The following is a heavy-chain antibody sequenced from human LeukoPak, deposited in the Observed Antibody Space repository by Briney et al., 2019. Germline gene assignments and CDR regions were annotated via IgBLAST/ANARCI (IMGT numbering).Heavy chain of an antibody. Sequence: SETLSLTCAVSGYSIISSSYYWGWIRQPPGKGLEWIGSIYYSGSTYYNSSLKSRVTISVDTSKNQFSLKLSSVTAADTAVYYCARRINDFWSGQYGYYFDYWGQGTLVTVSS. J-gene: IGHJ4*02. D-gene: IGHD3-3*01. V-gene: IGHV4-39*01. CDR1: GYSIISSSYY. CDR3: ARRINDFWSGQYGYYFDY. CDR2: IYYSGST.